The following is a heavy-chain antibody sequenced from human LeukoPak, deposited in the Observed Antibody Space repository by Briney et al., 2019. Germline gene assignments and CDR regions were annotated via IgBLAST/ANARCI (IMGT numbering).Heavy chain of an antibody. CDR2: ISGSGGST. CDR1: GFTFSSYA. CDR3: ASGELRYFDWLLPPIDY. J-gene: IGHJ4*02. D-gene: IGHD3-9*01. Sequence: PGGSLRLSCAASGFTFSSYAMSWVRQAPGKGLEWVSAISGSGGSTYYADSVKGRFPISRDNSKNTLYLQMNSLRAEDTAVYYCASGELRYFDWLLPPIDYWGQGTLVTVSS. V-gene: IGHV3-23*01.